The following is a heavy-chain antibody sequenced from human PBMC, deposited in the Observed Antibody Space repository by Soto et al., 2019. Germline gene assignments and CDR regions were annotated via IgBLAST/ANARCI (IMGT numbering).Heavy chain of an antibody. Sequence: GGSLRLSCVASGFAVSSNYMSWVRQAPGKGLEWVSAITGSGGTTYYVDSVKGRFTISRDNSKNTLYLQMNSLRAEDTAVYYCARDPISSGWSFDYWGQGTPVTVSS. CDR3: ARDPISSGWSFDY. V-gene: IGHV3-23*01. J-gene: IGHJ4*02. CDR2: ITGSGGTT. CDR1: GFAVSSNY. D-gene: IGHD6-19*01.